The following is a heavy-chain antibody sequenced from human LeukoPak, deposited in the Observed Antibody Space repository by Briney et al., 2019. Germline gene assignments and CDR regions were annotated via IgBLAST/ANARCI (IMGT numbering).Heavy chain of an antibody. J-gene: IGHJ4*02. CDR1: GFNFGDFA. D-gene: IGHD5-24*01. CDR2: FSWNSGNM. CDR3: ARGPGMAAFKRYCDF. Sequence: TGSSLRLSCVASGFNFGDFAMHWARQAPGKGLEWVSGFSWNSGNMYYTDSVKGRFTISRDNAKNSLYLQMSNLRPEDTALYYCARGPGMAAFKRYCDFWGQGTLVTVSS. V-gene: IGHV3-9*01.